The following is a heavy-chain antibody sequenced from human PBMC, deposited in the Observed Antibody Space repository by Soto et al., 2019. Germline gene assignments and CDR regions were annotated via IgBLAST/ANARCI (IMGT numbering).Heavy chain of an antibody. Sequence: QVQLVQSGAEVKKPGASVKVSCKTSGYTFNSYGISWVRQAPGQGLEWMGWISAHNGNTNYAQKFQGRVTLTTDSSTSTAYMELRGLRSDDTAMYFCARSYCSVTTCYSWGQGTLVTVSS. CDR3: ARSYCSVTTCYS. J-gene: IGHJ4*02. D-gene: IGHD2-2*01. V-gene: IGHV1-18*01. CDR1: GYTFNSYG. CDR2: ISAHNGNT.